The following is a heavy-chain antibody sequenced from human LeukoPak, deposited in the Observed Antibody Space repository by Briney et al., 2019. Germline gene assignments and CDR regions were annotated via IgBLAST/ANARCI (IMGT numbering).Heavy chain of an antibody. Sequence: SVKVSCEASGGTFSSYAISWVRQAPGQGLEWMGGIIPIFGTANYAQKFQGRVTITTDESTSTAYMELSSLRSEDTAVYYCARVNALRYYFDYWGQGTLVTVSS. CDR3: ARVNALRYYFDY. V-gene: IGHV1-69*05. D-gene: IGHD3-16*01. J-gene: IGHJ4*02. CDR1: GGTFSSYA. CDR2: IIPIFGTA.